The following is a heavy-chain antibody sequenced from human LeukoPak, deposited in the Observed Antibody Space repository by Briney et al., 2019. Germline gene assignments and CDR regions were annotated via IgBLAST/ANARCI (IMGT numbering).Heavy chain of an antibody. CDR2: ISSSGSTI. V-gene: IGHV3-48*03. D-gene: IGHD3-3*01. Sequence: GGPLRLSCAACGFTFSSYEMNGAPQAPGEGLVGVSYISSSGSTIYYADSVKGRFTIPRDNAKNSLYLQMNSLRAEDTAVYYCARANFGSGYYRGYYYMDVWGKGATVTVSS. J-gene: IGHJ6*03. CDR1: GFTFSSYE. CDR3: ARANFGSGYYRGYYYMDV.